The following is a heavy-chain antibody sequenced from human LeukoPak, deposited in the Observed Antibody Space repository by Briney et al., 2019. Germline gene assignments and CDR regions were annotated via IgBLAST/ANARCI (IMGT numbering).Heavy chain of an antibody. CDR3: ARPPSRGYSSSFEY. D-gene: IGHD2-2*03. J-gene: IGHJ4*02. V-gene: IGHV5-51*01. CDR1: GYSFATYW. Sequence: GEALKISCKGSGYSFATYWIAWVRQMPGKGLEWMGIIYPDESNIKYSPSFQGQVTISADNSISTAYLQWSSLKASDTAIYYCARPPSRGYSSSFEYWGQGTLVTVSS. CDR2: IYPDESNI.